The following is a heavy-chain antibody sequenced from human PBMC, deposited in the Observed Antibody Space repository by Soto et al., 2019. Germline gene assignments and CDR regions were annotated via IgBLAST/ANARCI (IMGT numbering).Heavy chain of an antibody. Sequence: QVQLVQSGAEVNKPGASVKVSCKASGYTFITYGVSWVRQAPGQGLDWLGWISTYNGNTRYAERLQGRVTMTTDTTTNTAYMELRNLRCDDTAVYYCARGPTDYYDNSANYFLDYWGQGTLVTVSS. J-gene: IGHJ4*02. V-gene: IGHV1-18*01. CDR1: GYTFITYG. CDR2: ISTYNGNT. D-gene: IGHD3-22*01. CDR3: ARGPTDYYDNSANYFLDY.